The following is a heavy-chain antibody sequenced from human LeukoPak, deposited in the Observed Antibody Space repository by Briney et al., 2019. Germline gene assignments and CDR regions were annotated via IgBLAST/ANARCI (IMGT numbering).Heavy chain of an antibody. CDR2: IIPIFGTA. CDR3: ARGVGYGDYENWFDP. D-gene: IGHD4-17*01. V-gene: IGHV1-69*05. CDR1: GGTFSSYA. J-gene: IGHJ5*02. Sequence: SVTVSCKASGGTFSSYAISWVRQAPGQGLEWMGGIIPIFGTANYAQKFQGRVTLTTDESTSTAYMELSSLRSEDTAVYYCARGVGYGDYENWFDPWGQGTLVTVSS.